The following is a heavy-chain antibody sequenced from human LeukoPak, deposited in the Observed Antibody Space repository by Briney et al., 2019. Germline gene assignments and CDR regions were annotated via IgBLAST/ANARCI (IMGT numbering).Heavy chain of an antibody. V-gene: IGHV1-2*02. D-gene: IGHD3-22*01. J-gene: IGHJ6*04. CDR2: INPNSGGT. Sequence: ASVTVSCKASGYTFTGYYMHWVRQAPGQGLEWMGWINPNSGGTNYAQKFQGRVTMTRDTSISTAYMELSRLRSDDTAVYYCAREGVTMIVVPGPLDVWGKGTTVTVSS. CDR3: AREGVTMIVVPGPLDV. CDR1: GYTFTGYY.